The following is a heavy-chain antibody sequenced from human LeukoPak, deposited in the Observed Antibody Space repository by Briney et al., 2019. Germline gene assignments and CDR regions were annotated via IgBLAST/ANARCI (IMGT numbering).Heavy chain of an antibody. CDR2: IYYSGST. D-gene: IGHD3-10*01. CDR3: ARQRPLSPMVRGVIAY. Sequence: PSETLSLTCTVSRGSISSGPSYWAWIRQPPGKGLEWIGSIYYSGSTYYNPSLKSRISISVEASKNQFSLRLTSMTAADTAVYYCARQRPLSPMVRGVIAYWGQGTLVTVSS. V-gene: IGHV4-39*01. J-gene: IGHJ4*02. CDR1: RGSISSGPSY.